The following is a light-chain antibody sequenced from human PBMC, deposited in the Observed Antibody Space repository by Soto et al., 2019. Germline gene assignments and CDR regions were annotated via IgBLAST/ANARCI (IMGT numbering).Light chain of an antibody. Sequence: DIQMTQSPSVLSASVGDRVTITCRASQGVGTYLAWFQQKPGKVPKRLIFAATSLQGGVPARFRGSASGTEFTLTISSLQPDDFATYYCLQHKTFLTFGGGTRVEIK. V-gene: IGKV1-17*03. CDR3: LQHKTFLT. CDR2: AAT. J-gene: IGKJ4*01. CDR1: QGVGTY.